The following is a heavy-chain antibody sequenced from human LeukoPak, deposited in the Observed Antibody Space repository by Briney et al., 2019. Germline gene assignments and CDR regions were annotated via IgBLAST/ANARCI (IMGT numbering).Heavy chain of an antibody. J-gene: IGHJ4*02. V-gene: IGHV1-8*01. Sequence: WASVKVSCKAPGYTFTSYDINWVRQATGQGLEWMGWMNPNTGNTGYAQKFQGRVTMTRDTSIGTAYMELSSLRSEDTAVYYCARGVTPTQEYYFDYWGQGTLVTVSS. CDR2: MNPNTGNT. CDR1: GYTFTSYD. CDR3: ARGVTPTQEYYFDY. D-gene: IGHD1-14*01.